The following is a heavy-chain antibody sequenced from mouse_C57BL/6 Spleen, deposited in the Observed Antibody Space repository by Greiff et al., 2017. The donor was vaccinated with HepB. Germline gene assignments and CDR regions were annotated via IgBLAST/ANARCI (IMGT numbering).Heavy chain of an antibody. Sequence: EVQLQQSVAELVRPGASVKLSCTASGFNFKNTYMPWVKQRPEQGLEWIGRIDPASGTTKYAPKFKGKATIAADTSSNTAYLQLSSLTSEDTAIYYCAGYGGSYGYFDVWGTGTTVTVSS. CDR1: GFNFKNTY. J-gene: IGHJ1*03. V-gene: IGHV14-3*01. D-gene: IGHD1-1*01. CDR3: AGYGGSYGYFDV. CDR2: IDPASGTT.